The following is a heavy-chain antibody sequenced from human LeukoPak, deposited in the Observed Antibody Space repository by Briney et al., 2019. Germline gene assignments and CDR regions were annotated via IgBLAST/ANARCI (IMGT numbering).Heavy chain of an antibody. D-gene: IGHD2-2*01. J-gene: IGHJ5*02. Sequence: GGSLRLSCAASGFTFSSYAMSWVRQAPGKGLEWVSAISGSGGSTYYADSVKGRFTISRDNAKNSLYLQMNSLRAEDTAVYYCARGIGSCSSTTCPQYTNWFDPWGQGTLVTVSS. CDR1: GFTFSSYA. CDR3: ARGIGSCSSTTCPQYTNWFDP. V-gene: IGHV3-23*01. CDR2: ISGSGGST.